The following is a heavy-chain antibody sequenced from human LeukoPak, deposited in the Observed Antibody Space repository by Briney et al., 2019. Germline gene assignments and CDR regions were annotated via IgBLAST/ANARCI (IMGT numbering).Heavy chain of an antibody. J-gene: IGHJ4*02. V-gene: IGHV1-18*01. CDR1: GGTFSSYA. Sequence: ASVKVSCKASGGTFSSYAISWVRQAPGQGLEWMGWISAYNGNTNYAQKLQGRVTMTTDTSTSTAYMELRSLRSDDTAVYYCARCNYGDYGRVQSDYWGQGTLVTVSS. CDR2: ISAYNGNT. D-gene: IGHD4-17*01. CDR3: ARCNYGDYGRVQSDY.